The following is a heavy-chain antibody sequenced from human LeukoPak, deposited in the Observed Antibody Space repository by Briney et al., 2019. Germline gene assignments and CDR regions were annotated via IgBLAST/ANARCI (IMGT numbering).Heavy chain of an antibody. CDR3: ARDLKFSSGWHFFDY. J-gene: IGHJ4*02. V-gene: IGHV3-23*01. Sequence: PGGSLRLSCAASGFTFSSYAMSWVRQAPGKGLEWVSAVSGSTYYADSVKGRFTISRDNSKNTLYLQMSSLRAEDTAVYYCARDLKFSSGWHFFDYWGQGTLVTVSS. D-gene: IGHD6-19*01. CDR1: GFTFSSYA. CDR2: VSGST.